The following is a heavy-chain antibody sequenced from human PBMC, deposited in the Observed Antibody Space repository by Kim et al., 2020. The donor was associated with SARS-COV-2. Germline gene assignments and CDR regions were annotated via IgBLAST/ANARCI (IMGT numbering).Heavy chain of an antibody. V-gene: IGHV3-33*06. CDR3: AKLSQQWLRRGGMDV. CDR2: IWYDGSNK. CDR1: GFTFSSYG. Sequence: GGSLRLSCAASGFTFSSYGMHWVRQTPGKGLEWVAVIWYDGSNKYYADSVKGRFTISRDNSKNTLYLQMNSLRAEDTAVYYCAKLSQQWLRRGGMDVWGQGTTVTVSS. D-gene: IGHD5-12*01. J-gene: IGHJ6*02.